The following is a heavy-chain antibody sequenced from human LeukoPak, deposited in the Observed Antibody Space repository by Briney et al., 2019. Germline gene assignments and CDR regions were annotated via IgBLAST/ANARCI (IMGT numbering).Heavy chain of an antibody. J-gene: IGHJ6*03. CDR2: IYYSGST. V-gene: IGHV4-30-4*01. CDR3: ARDLKDYSRPTYYYYMDV. CDR1: GGSISSGNYY. Sequence: PSQTLSLTCTVSGGSISSGNYYWSWIRQSPGKGLEWIGYIYYSGSTYYNPSLKGRVSISADMSKNQFSLSLSSVTAADTAVYYCARDLKDYSRPTYYYYMDVWGKGTTVTVSS. D-gene: IGHD4-11*01.